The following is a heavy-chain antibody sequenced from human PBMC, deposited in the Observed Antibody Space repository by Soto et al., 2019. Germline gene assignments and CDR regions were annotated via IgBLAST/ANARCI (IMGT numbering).Heavy chain of an antibody. CDR1: GGSISSGDYY. CDR3: ARRPISEIGWGDP. V-gene: IGHV4-30-4*01. Sequence: SETLSLTCTVSGGSISSGDYYWSWIRQPPGKGLEWIGYIYYSGSTYYNPSLKSRVTISVDTFKNQFSLKLSSVTAAETAVNYCARRPISEIGWGDPWGQGTLVTVS. J-gene: IGHJ5*02. D-gene: IGHD6-19*01. CDR2: IYYSGST.